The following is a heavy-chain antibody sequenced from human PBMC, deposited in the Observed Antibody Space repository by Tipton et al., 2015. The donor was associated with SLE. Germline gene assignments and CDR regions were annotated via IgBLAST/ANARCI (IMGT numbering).Heavy chain of an antibody. CDR2: IYYSGST. V-gene: IGHV4-30-4*08. Sequence: TLSLTCTVSGGSISSGGYYWSWIRQHPGKGPEWIGNIYYSGSTYYNPSLKSRVTISVDTSKNQFSLKLSSVTAADTAVYYCARYYYDSRTFDYWGQGTLVTVSS. CDR3: ARYYYDSRTFDY. CDR1: GGSISSGGYY. J-gene: IGHJ4*02. D-gene: IGHD3-22*01.